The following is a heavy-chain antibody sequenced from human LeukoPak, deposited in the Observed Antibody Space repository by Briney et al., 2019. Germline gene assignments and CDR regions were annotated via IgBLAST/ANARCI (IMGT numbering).Heavy chain of an antibody. J-gene: IGHJ6*04. CDR1: GYTFTSYY. V-gene: IGHV1-46*01. CDR2: INPSGGST. Sequence: GASVKVSCKASGYTFTSYYMHWVRQAPGQGLEWMGIINPSGGSTSYAQKFQGRVTMTRDTSTSTVYMELSSLRSEDTAVYYCARVRCSSTSCQDKGYYYYGMDVWGKGTTVTVSS. CDR3: ARVRCSSTSCQDKGYYYYGMDV. D-gene: IGHD2-2*01.